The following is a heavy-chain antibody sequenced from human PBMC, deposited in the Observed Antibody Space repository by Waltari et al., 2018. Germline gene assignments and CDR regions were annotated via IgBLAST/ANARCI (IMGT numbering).Heavy chain of an antibody. CDR1: GGSFSGYY. CDR2: INHSGST. V-gene: IGHV4-34*01. CDR3: ARDFWGTLDY. D-gene: IGHD3-16*01. J-gene: IGHJ4*02. Sequence: QVQLQQWGAGLLKPSETLSLTCAVYGGSFSGYYWSWIRQPPGKGLEWIGEINHSGSTNYNPPLKSRVTISVDTSKNQFSLKLSSVTAADTAVYYCARDFWGTLDYWGQGTLVTVSS.